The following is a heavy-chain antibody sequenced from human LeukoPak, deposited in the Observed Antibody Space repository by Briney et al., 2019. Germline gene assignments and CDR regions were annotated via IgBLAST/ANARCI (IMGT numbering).Heavy chain of an antibody. CDR2: IKEDGSEK. J-gene: IGHJ6*02. CDR1: GFTFSNYW. V-gene: IGHV3-7*01. CDR3: TRDGDV. Sequence: GGSLRLSCAASGFTFSNYWMSWVRQAPGKGLEWVANIKEDGSEKYHVDSVKGRFTTSRDNTGNSLYLEMNSLRAEDTAVYYCTRDGDVWGQGTTVTVSS.